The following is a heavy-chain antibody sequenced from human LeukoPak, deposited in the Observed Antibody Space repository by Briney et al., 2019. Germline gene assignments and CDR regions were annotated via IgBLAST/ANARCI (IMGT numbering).Heavy chain of an antibody. D-gene: IGHD5-24*01. CDR2: IDTRGNMI. CDR3: ARDLWVATIFPGAFDI. V-gene: IGHV3-48*03. CDR1: GFTFSGSE. Sequence: PGGSLRLSCVASGFTFSGSEMNWVRQAPGKGLEWISYIDTRGNMIFYADSVKGRFTISRDNAKNSLYLQMNSLRAEDTAVYYCARDLWVATIFPGAFDIWGQGTMVTVSS. J-gene: IGHJ3*02.